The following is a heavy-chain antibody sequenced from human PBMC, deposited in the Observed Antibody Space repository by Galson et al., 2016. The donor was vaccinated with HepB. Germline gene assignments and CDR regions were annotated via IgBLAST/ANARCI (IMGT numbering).Heavy chain of an antibody. Sequence: SLRLSCAASGFTFSSYAMHWVRQAPGKGLEWVAVISFDGSNNFYADSVKGRFTISRDNSKNTLYLQMISLRAEDTAVYYCARDDDYVWGTYRYTRTVPQYYFDYWGQGTLVTVSS. CDR1: GFTFSSYA. D-gene: IGHD3-16*02. CDR2: ISFDGSNN. J-gene: IGHJ4*02. CDR3: ARDDDYVWGTYRYTRTVPQYYFDY. V-gene: IGHV3-30-3*01.